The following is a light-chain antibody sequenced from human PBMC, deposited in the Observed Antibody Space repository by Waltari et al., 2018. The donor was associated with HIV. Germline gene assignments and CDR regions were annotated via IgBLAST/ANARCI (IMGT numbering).Light chain of an antibody. CDR3: SSYAGNNNYV. Sequence: QPALTQPPSASGSPGQSVTISCTGTRPDIGTYTYVSWYHQHPGRAPNLLIYEVNKRPSGVPDRFSGSKSANTASLTVSGLQVADEADYYCSSYAGNNNYVFGTGTRVTVL. J-gene: IGLJ1*01. V-gene: IGLV2-8*01. CDR2: EVN. CDR1: RPDIGTYTY.